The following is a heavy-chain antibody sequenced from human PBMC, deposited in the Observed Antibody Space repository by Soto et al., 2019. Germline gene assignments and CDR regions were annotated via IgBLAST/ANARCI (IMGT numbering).Heavy chain of an antibody. J-gene: IGHJ4*02. CDR3: VRDKRTISGIFPGY. CDR2: VCTGGAT. CDR1: GFDVTTNC. D-gene: IGHD1-1*01. Sequence: LRLSCVGSGFDVTTNCMRWVRQAPGRGLECVSIVCTGGATHYADSVKGRFTISRDSSKNTVHLQMNNVRAEDTAVYYCVRDKRTISGIFPGYWGQGTQVTVSS. V-gene: IGHV3-53*01.